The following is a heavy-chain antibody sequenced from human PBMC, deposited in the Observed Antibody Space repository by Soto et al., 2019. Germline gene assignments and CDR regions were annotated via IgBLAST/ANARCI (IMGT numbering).Heavy chain of an antibody. CDR2: IYYSGST. V-gene: IGHV4-31*03. CDR3: ARELGSREWGPNWFDP. D-gene: IGHD3-10*01. Sequence: QVQLQESRPGLVKPSHTLSPTCTVSGGSLSSGGYYWSWIRQHPGNVLEWIGYIYYSGSTYYNPSLKSRVTISVDTSKNQFSLKLSSVTAADTAVYYCARELGSREWGPNWFDPWGQGNLVTVSS. J-gene: IGHJ5*02. CDR1: GGSLSSGGYY.